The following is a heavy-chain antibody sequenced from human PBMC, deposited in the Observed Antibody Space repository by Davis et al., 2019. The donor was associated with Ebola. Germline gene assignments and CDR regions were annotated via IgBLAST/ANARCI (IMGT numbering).Heavy chain of an antibody. J-gene: IGHJ6*02. CDR1: GYTFTSYG. CDR3: AKIMSYYYGMDV. V-gene: IGHV1-69*13. Sequence: SVKVSCKASGYTFTSYGISWVRQAPGQGLEWMGGIIPIFGTANYAQKFQGRVTITADESTSTAYMELSSLRSEDTAVYYCAKIMSYYYGMDVWGQGTTVTVSS. CDR2: IIPIFGTA.